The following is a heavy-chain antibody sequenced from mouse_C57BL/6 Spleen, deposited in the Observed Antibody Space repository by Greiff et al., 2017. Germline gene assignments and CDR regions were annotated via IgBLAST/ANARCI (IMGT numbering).Heavy chain of an antibody. CDR2: IYPRSGNT. D-gene: IGHD2-4*01. V-gene: IGHV1-81*01. CDR1: GYTFTSYG. J-gene: IGHJ4*01. CDR3: ARYGDYGPMDY. Sequence: VQLQQSGAELARPGASVKLSCKASGYTFTSYGISWVKQRTGQGLEWIGEIYPRSGNTYYNEKFKGKATLTADKSSSTAYIELRSLTSEDSAVYFCARYGDYGPMDYWGQGTSVTVSS.